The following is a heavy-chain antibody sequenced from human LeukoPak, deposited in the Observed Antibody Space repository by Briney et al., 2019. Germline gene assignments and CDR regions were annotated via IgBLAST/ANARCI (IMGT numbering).Heavy chain of an antibody. V-gene: IGHV1-69*13. CDR2: IIPIFGTA. J-gene: IGHJ4*02. Sequence: SVKVSCKASGYTFTSYAISWVRQAPGQGLEWMGGIIPIFGTANYAQKFQGRVTITADESTSTAYMELSSLRSEDTAVYYCARGVRPGIAAAGIGYWGQGTLVTVSS. D-gene: IGHD6-13*01. CDR3: ARGVRPGIAAAGIGY. CDR1: GYTFTSYA.